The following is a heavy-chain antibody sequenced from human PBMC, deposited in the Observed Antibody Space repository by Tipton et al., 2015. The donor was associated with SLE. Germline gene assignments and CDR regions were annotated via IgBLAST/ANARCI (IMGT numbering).Heavy chain of an antibody. J-gene: IGHJ4*02. Sequence: TLSLTCAVYVGSFSGYYWSWIRQPPGRGLEWIGEINHSGGTNYNPSLKSRVTISVDTSKNQFSLKLSSATAADTAVYYCARGLSQDNWGQGTLVTVSS. V-gene: IGHV4-34*01. CDR1: VGSFSGYY. CDR3: ARGLSQDN. CDR2: INHSGGT.